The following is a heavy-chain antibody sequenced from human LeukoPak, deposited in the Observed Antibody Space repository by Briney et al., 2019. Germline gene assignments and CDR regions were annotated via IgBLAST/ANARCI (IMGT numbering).Heavy chain of an antibody. D-gene: IGHD3-22*01. CDR2: VDTKEKVK. V-gene: IGHV3-48*01. CDR3: VISFLSKKAVVKGGGFAI. Sequence: PGGSLRLSCAASGFDSCEYTMNWVRQAPGKGLEWISFVDTKEKVKYYAASVKGRFAISRDNAKKSHDLQRNSLRTEDTAMYYCVISFLSKKAVVKGGGFAIWGQGTSATVSS. J-gene: IGHJ3*02. CDR1: GFDSCEYT.